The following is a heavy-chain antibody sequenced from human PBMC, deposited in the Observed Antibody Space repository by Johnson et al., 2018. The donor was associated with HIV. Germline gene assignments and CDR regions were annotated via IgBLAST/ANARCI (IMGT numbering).Heavy chain of an antibody. CDR2: ISWNSGNI. V-gene: IGHV3-9*01. Sequence: VQLVESGGDLVQPGRSLRLSCAASGFSFDDYAMNWVRQAPGKGLEWVSGISWNSGNIVYADSVKGRFTISRDSAKTSVYLQMNSLRAEDTAVYYCARARDDFWRETENDSFDIWGQGTMVTVSS. CDR3: ARARDDFWRETENDSFDI. J-gene: IGHJ3*02. D-gene: IGHD3-3*01. CDR1: GFSFDDYA.